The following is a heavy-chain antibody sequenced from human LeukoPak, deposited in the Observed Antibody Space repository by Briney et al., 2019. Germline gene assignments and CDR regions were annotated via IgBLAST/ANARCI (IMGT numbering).Heavy chain of an antibody. D-gene: IGHD2-15*01. Sequence: GASVKVSCKASGYTFTSNALNWVRQSPGQGLEWMGWINTDSGNPTYAQGFTGRFVFSLDTSVSTAYLQINSLEAEDTAMYYCSRGIGYCSDFSCHLDPWGQGTLVTVS. CDR1: GYTFTSNA. J-gene: IGHJ5*02. CDR3: SRGIGYCSDFSCHLDP. CDR2: INTDSGNP. V-gene: IGHV7-4-1*02.